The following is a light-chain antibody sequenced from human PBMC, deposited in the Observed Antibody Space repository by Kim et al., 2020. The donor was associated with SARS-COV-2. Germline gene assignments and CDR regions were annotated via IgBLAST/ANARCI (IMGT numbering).Light chain of an antibody. V-gene: IGLV3-19*01. J-gene: IGLJ3*02. CDR2: DKN. CDR1: SLRSYY. Sequence: SSELTQDPAVSVALGQTVRITCQGDSLRSYYASWYQQRPGQAPLLISYDKNNRPSGIPDRFSGSSSGNPASLTITGAQAEDEADYYCNSRESGVNHVVFGGGTKLTVL. CDR3: NSRESGVNHVV.